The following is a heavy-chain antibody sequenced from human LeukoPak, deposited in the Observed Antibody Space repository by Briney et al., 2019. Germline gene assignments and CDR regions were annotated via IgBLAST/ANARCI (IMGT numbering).Heavy chain of an antibody. J-gene: IGHJ4*02. V-gene: IGHV4-4*07. D-gene: IGHD3-10*01. Sequence: PSETLSLTCTVSGGSISSYYWSWIRQPAGKGLEWIGRIYTSGSTNYNPSLKSRVTMSVDTSKNQFSLKLSSVTAADTAVYYCARDRYYYGSGSYSYFDYWGQGTLVTVSS. CDR2: IYTSGST. CDR3: ARDRYYYGSGSYSYFDY. CDR1: GGSISSYY.